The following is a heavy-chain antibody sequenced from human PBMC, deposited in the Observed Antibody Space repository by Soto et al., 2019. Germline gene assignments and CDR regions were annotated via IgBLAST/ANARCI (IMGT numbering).Heavy chain of an antibody. CDR1: SGSISSSTYH. V-gene: IGHV4-39*01. D-gene: IGHD6-13*01. CDR3: AAEIASAGHY. Sequence: SETLSLTCTVSSGSISSSTYHWAWIRQAPGKGLEWIGSIYFSGATYYSPSLKTRVTLFVDTSQNLFSLKLSSVTAADTAVYYCAAEIASAGHYWGQGILVT. J-gene: IGHJ4*02. CDR2: IYFSGAT.